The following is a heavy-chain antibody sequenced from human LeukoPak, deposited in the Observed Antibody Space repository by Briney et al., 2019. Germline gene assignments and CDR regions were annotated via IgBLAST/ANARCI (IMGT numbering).Heavy chain of an antibody. CDR3: TRAPYSGSPSGSDY. CDR2: INSDGSST. D-gene: IGHD1-26*01. V-gene: IGHV3-74*01. Sequence: PGGSLRLSCAASGFTFSSYWMHWVRQAPGKGLVWVSRINSDGSSTSYADSVKGRFTISRDNAKNSLYLQMNSLRAEDTALYYCTRAPYSGSPSGSDYWGQGTLVTVP. CDR1: GFTFSSYW. J-gene: IGHJ4*02.